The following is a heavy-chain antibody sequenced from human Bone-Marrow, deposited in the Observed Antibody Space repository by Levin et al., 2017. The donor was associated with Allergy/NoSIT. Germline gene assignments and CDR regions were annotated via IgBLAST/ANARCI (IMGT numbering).Heavy chain of an antibody. Sequence: GGSLRLSCAASGLDFSTYPMNWVRQAPGRGLEWISHIRGDTTTINYAGSVKGRFIISRDNTKKSVFLQMNSLRAEDTAVYYCVGDRFDAFDSWGQGTPVTVSS. CDR2: IRGDTTTI. CDR1: GLDFSTYP. D-gene: IGHD3-3*01. J-gene: IGHJ3*02. V-gene: IGHV3-48*04. CDR3: VGDRFDAFDS.